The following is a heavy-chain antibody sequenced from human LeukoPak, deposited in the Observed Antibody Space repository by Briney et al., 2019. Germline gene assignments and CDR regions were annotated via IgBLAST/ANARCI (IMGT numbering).Heavy chain of an antibody. CDR3: ATGGPVTGYHY. CDR2: TYYRSKWYN. D-gene: IGHD3-9*01. Sequence: SQTLSLSCAISGDSVSSNSAAWTWIRQSPSRGLEWLGRTYYRSKWYNDYAVSVKSRITINPDTSKNQFSLQLNSVTPEDTAVYYCATGGPVTGYHYWGQGTLVTVSS. J-gene: IGHJ4*02. CDR1: GDSVSSNSAA. V-gene: IGHV6-1*01.